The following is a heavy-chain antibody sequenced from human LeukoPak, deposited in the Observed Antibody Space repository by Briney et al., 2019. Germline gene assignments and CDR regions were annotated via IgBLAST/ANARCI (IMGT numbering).Heavy chain of an antibody. CDR2: ITPRGDYI. J-gene: IGHJ6*03. D-gene: IGHD4/OR15-4a*01. V-gene: IGHV3-21*01. CDR3: AKDQVRPYYYYMDV. Sequence: PGGSLRLSCAASGFTFSSYSMHWVRQAPGKGLEWVSSITPRGDYIYYADSLKGRFTISRDNSKNTLYLQMSSLRGEDTALYYCAKDQVRPYYYYMDVWGKGTTVTVSS. CDR1: GFTFSSYS.